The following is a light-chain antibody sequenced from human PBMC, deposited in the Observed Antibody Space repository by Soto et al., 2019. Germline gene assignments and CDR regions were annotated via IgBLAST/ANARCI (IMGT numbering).Light chain of an antibody. CDR2: EVN. V-gene: IGLV2-8*01. CDR3: SSYAGSSDFYV. J-gene: IGLJ1*01. CDR1: RSDVGGYVF. Sequence: QSALTQPPSASGSPGQSVTISCTGTRSDVGGYVFVSWYQQRPGKAPKLMIYEVNKRPSGVPDRFSGSKSVNTASLTVSGLHAEDEAVYYCSSYAGSSDFYVFGTGTKLTVL.